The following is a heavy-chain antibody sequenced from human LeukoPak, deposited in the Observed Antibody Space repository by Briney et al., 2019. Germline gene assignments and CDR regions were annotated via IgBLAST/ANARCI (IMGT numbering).Heavy chain of an antibody. CDR3: ARQRVYNWNYPIWFDP. CDR1: GGSISISSYY. D-gene: IGHD1-7*01. V-gene: IGHV4-39*01. J-gene: IGHJ5*02. CDR2: VFNSGTT. Sequence: SETLSLTRTFSGGSISISSYYWGWIRQPPGRGLVWIGSVFNSGTTYYNPSLKSRVTISVDTYKNQLPLNLPSVAAADTAVYYCARQRVYNWNYPIWFDPWGQGTLVTVSS.